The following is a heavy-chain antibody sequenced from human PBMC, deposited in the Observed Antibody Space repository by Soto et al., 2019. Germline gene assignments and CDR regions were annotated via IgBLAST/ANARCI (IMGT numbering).Heavy chain of an antibody. Sequence: QVQLVQSGAEVKKPGASVKVSCKASGYTFTSYGISWVRQAPGQGLEWMGWISAYNGNTKYAQKLQGRVTMTTDTPTSTPYMELRTLRSDDTPGYYCASDPPPVDYGGQGTLVTVPP. CDR2: ISAYNGNT. J-gene: IGHJ4*02. V-gene: IGHV1-18*01. CDR3: ASDPPPVDY. CDR1: GYTFTSYG.